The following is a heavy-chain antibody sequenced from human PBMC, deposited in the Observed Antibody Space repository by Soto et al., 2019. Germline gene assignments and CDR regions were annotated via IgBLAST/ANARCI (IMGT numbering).Heavy chain of an antibody. CDR1: GPSFTTGGTS. J-gene: IGHJ4*01. CDR3: ASGTVNTISFDC. D-gene: IGHD2-2*01. CDR2: IYYTGAA. V-gene: IGHV4-31*03. Sequence: SETLSPTCSASGPSFTTGGTSGIWARLLPGKGLQWVGYIYYTGAAYYNPALKSRVTISLDTSENRFSLKLTSVTAADTAVYYCASGTVNTISFDCWGHGRQVT.